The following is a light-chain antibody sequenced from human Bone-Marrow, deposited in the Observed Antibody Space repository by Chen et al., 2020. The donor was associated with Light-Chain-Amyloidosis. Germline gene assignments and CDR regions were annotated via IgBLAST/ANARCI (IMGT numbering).Light chain of an antibody. CDR3: QQYGTSPLT. Sequence: EIVLTQSPGTLSLSPGEGANLSCRASQTISSNYLTWYQQKFGQAPRLLIYGSSSRATGIPDRFTGSGSGTDITLTINRLEPEDFAMYYCQQYGTSPLTFGGGTKVEI. CDR1: QTISSNY. V-gene: IGKV3-20*01. J-gene: IGKJ4*01. CDR2: GSS.